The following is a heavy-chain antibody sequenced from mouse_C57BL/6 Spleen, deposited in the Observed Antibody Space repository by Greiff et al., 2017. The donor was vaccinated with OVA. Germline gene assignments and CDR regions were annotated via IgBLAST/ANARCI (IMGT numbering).Heavy chain of an antibody. J-gene: IGHJ1*03. D-gene: IGHD2-4*01. CDR2: LGPGSGST. V-gene: IGHV1-77*01. CDR3: ARGVYYDYDFDV. CDR1: GYTFTDYY. Sequence: VQLQQSGAELVKPGASVKLSCKASGYTFTDYYINWVKQRPGQGLAWLGKLGPGSGSTYYNEKFKGKATLTADKSSSTAYMQLSSLTSEDSAVYFYARGVYYDYDFDVWGTGTTVTVSA.